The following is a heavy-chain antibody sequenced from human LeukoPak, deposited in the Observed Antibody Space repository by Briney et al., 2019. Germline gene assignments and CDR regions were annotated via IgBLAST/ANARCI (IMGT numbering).Heavy chain of an antibody. V-gene: IGHV4-59*01. CDR1: GGSISSYY. J-gene: IGHJ5*02. D-gene: IGHD1-26*01. CDR3: ARQVGATLSWFDP. CDR2: IYYSGST. Sequence: SETLSLTCTVSGGSISSYYWSWIRQPPGKGLEWIGYIYYSGSTNYNPSLKSRVTISVDTSKNQFSLKPSSVTAADTAVYYCARQVGATLSWFDPWGQGTLVTVSS.